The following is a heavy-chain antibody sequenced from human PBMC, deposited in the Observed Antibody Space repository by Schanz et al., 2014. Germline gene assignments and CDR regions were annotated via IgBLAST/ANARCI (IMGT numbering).Heavy chain of an antibody. Sequence: EVHLEESGGGVVQPGRSLRLSCAASGFTFHTYDMHWVRQAPGKGLEWVSSLSSSGLYTFYADLAGGRFTISRDDAKNSLFLEMNNLRTEDTAVYFCARDIKKQLVDSKDYYYGMDVWGQGTTVTVSS. V-gene: IGHV3-21*01. CDR3: ARDIKKQLVDSKDYYYGMDV. CDR1: GFTFHTYD. CDR2: LSSSGLYT. J-gene: IGHJ6*02. D-gene: IGHD6-13*01.